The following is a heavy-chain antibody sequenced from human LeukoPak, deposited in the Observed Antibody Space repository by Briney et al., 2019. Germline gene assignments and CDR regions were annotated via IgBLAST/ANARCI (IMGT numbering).Heavy chain of an antibody. J-gene: IGHJ4*02. CDR1: GFNFSDSR. D-gene: IGHD6-13*01. CDR3: ASPAVYSSSWYYFDY. CDR2: INRDGTEK. Sequence: GGSLRLSCATSGFNFSDSRMTWVRQAPGKGLQWVANINRDGTEKHFLDSVEGRFTISRDNAKKSLYLQMNTLRPQDTAVYYCASPAVYSSSWYYFDYWGQGTLVAVSS. V-gene: IGHV3-7*02.